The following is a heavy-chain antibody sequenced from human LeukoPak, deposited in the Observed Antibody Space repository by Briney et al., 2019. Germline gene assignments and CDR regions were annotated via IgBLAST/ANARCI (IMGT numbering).Heavy chain of an antibody. CDR1: GFTFNSYV. D-gene: IGHD3-3*02. CDR2: IIGSGRNT. Sequence: GGSLRLSCAASGFTFNSYVMSWVRQAPGKGLEWVSTIIGSGRNTYYADSVKGRFTISRDNSKNTLYLQMNSLRAEDTAVYYCAKRHSPGLYYFDYWGQGTLVTVSS. J-gene: IGHJ4*02. CDR3: AKRHSPGLYYFDY. V-gene: IGHV3-23*01.